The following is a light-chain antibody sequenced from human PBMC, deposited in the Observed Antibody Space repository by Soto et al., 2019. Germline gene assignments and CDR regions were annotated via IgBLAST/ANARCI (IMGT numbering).Light chain of an antibody. J-gene: IGLJ1*01. V-gene: IGLV2-14*03. CDR2: DVS. CDR1: SSDVGGYNY. CDR3: SSYTTNNTRQLV. Sequence: QSALTQPASVSGSPGQSITISCTGTSSDVGGYNYVSWYQHHPGKAPKLMIFDVSNRPSGVSNRFSGSKSGNTASLTISGLQPEDEADYYSSSYTTNNTRQLVFGPGTEVTV.